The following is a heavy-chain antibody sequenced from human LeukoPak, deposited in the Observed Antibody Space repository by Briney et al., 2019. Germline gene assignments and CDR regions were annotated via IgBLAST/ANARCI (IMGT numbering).Heavy chain of an antibody. J-gene: IGHJ5*02. D-gene: IGHD4-11*01. V-gene: IGHV4-39*07. CDR1: GGSISSNNYF. CDR2: IHYSGST. Sequence: SQTLSLTCTVPGGSISSNNYFWGWIRQPPGKGLEWIGHIHYSGSTYYNPSLKSRVTTSIDTSNNQFSLKLNSVTAADTAVYYCATDVRLPVPHFGPWGQGSLVTVSS. CDR3: ATDVRLPVPHFGP.